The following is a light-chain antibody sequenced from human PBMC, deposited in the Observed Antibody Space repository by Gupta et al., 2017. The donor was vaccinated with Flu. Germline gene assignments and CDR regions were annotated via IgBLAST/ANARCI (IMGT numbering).Light chain of an antibody. CDR3: QSYDTSRSDSVI. J-gene: IGLJ2*01. CDR1: TSNLGAGYD. Sequence: QALLTQPLSVSGAPGQRVTISCTGTTSNLGAGYDVHWYQRLSGAAPNLLLYNNNNRLLGVPSRCSGSNSGTSASIAITALQPEDEADYFCQSYDTSRSDSVIFGGGTKVTVL. CDR2: NNN. V-gene: IGLV1-40*01.